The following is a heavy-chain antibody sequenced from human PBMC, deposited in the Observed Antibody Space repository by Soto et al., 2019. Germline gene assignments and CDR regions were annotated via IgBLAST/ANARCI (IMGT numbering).Heavy chain of an antibody. CDR1: GGSISSYY. D-gene: IGHD4-17*01. CDR3: AREGYGDYGIDY. J-gene: IGHJ4*02. V-gene: IGHV4-59*12. CDR2: IYYDGST. Sequence: PSETLSLTCTVSGGSISSYYWSWIRQPPGKGLEWIGYIYYDGSTYYNPSLRSRVIISVDTSKNHFYLKLNSVTAADTAVYYCAREGYGDYGIDYWGQGTLVTVS.